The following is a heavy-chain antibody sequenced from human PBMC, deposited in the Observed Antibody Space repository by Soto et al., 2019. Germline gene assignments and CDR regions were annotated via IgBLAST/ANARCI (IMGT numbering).Heavy chain of an antibody. CDR2: LYNTGST. V-gene: IGHV4-59*01. Sequence: KGLEWIGYLYNTGSTFYNPSLKSRVTISVDTSKNQFSLKMNSVTAADTAVYFFFFQAEDGIRDVRSVSAFLLNRSSDL. CDR3: FFQAEDGIRDVRSVSAFLLNRSSDL. D-gene: IGHD3-10*02. J-gene: IGHJ2*01.